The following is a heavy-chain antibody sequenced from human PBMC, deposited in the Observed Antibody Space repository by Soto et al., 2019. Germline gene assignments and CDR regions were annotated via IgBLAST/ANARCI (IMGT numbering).Heavy chain of an antibody. Sequence: GSLRLSCAASGFSFSSHWMHWVRQGPGKGLVWVAHIKTDGTSTNYADSVRGRFTVSRDNAKNTLYLQMNNLRVEDTAVYYCARYWVSGRADPRGQGT. J-gene: IGHJ5*02. V-gene: IGHV3-74*01. CDR2: IKTDGTST. CDR3: ARYWVSGRADP. D-gene: IGHD6-19*01. CDR1: GFSFSSHW.